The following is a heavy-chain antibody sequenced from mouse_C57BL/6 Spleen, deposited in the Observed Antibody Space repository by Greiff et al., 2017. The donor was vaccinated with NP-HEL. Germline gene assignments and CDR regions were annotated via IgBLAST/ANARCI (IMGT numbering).Heavy chain of an antibody. CDR3: ARYPPQRGVDY. CDR1: GYTFTSYW. V-gene: IGHV1-53*01. J-gene: IGHJ2*01. Sequence: QVQLQQSGTELVKPGASVKLSCKASGYTFTSYWMHWVKQRPGQGLEWIGNINPSNGGTNYNGKFKGKATLTADKSSSTAYMQLSSLTSEDSAVYFCARYPPQRGVDYWGQGTTLTVSS. CDR2: INPSNGGT.